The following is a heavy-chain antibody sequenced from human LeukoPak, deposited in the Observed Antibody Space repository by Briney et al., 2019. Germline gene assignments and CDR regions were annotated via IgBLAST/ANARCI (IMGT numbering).Heavy chain of an antibody. J-gene: IGHJ1*01. V-gene: IGHV3-23*01. CDR3: AKDPTVTFQEYFQH. D-gene: IGHD4-17*01. Sequence: GGSLRLSCAASGFTFSTYAMSWVRQAPGKGLEWVSSFSGSGGNTYYADSVKGRFTISRDNSKNTLYLQMNSLRAEDTAVYYCAKDPTVTFQEYFQHWGQGTLVTVSS. CDR1: GFTFSTYA. CDR2: FSGSGGNT.